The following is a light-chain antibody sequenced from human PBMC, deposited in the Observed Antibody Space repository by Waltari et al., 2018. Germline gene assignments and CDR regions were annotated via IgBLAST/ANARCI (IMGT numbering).Light chain of an antibody. CDR3: QHYDGSPYT. J-gene: IGKJ3*01. Sequence: DIVLTLSPGTLSLSTGERATLSCRASESVKGNYLVWYQQKPGQAPRVLIYGSSKRATGIPDRFSGSGSGRDFTLTISRLEPEDFAMYYCQHYDGSPYTFGPGTKLEIK. V-gene: IGKV3-20*01. CDR1: ESVKGNY. CDR2: GSS.